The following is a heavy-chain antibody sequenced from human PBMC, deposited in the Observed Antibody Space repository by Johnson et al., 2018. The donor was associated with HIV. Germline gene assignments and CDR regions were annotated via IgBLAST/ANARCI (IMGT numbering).Heavy chain of an antibody. Sequence: VQLVESGGGVVQPGRSLRLSCAASGFTFSSDAMSWVRQAPGQGLELVSAISVSGGSTYYAHSVKGRVTTSRDNSKNTLYLQMNSLGAEDTAVYSCAKDYSPAAYSSSFGAFDIWGQGTMVTVSS. J-gene: IGHJ3*02. V-gene: IGHV3-23*04. D-gene: IGHD6-6*01. CDR2: ISVSGGST. CDR3: AKDYSPAAYSSSFGAFDI. CDR1: GFTFSSDA.